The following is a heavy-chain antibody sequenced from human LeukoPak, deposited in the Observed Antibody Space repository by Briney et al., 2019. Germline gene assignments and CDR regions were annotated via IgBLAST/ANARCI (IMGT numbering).Heavy chain of an antibody. CDR3: ARVVAGTRYPYYNYMDV. CDR1: GYTFTSYG. J-gene: IGHJ6*03. Sequence: ASVKVSCKASGYTFTSYGVSWVRQAPGQGLEWMGWISTYNGNTNYAQKLQGRATMTTDTSTSTAYMELRSLRSDDTAVYYCARVVAGTRYPYYNYMDVWGKGTTVTVSS. CDR2: ISTYNGNT. D-gene: IGHD2-15*01. V-gene: IGHV1-18*01.